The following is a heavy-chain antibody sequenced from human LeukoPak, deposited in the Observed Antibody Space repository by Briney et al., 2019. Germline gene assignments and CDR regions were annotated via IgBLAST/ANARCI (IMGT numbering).Heavy chain of an antibody. J-gene: IGHJ4*02. CDR2: IRDSGGTT. V-gene: IGHV3-23*01. Sequence: GGSLRLSCAASGFTFSSYAMSWVRQAPGKGLEWVSGIRDSGGTTYYADSVKGRFTISRDNSKNTLYLQMNSLRAHDTAVHYCAKPIVGILRGNFDYWGQGTLVTVSS. CDR3: AKPIVGILRGNFDY. D-gene: IGHD1-26*01. CDR1: GFTFSSYA.